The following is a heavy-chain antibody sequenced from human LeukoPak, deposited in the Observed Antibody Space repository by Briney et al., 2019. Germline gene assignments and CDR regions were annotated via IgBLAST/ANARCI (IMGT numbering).Heavy chain of an antibody. J-gene: IGHJ4*02. Sequence: ASVKVSCKASGYAFTVYYMHWVRQAPGQGLEWMGWVNPNSGGTKSAQKFQGRVTMTRDKSNSTAYMELSRLRFDDTAVYYCARGAGYSQSPPDYWGQGTLVTVSS. CDR1: GYAFTVYY. CDR3: ARGAGYSQSPPDY. D-gene: IGHD1-26*01. V-gene: IGHV1-2*02. CDR2: VNPNSGGT.